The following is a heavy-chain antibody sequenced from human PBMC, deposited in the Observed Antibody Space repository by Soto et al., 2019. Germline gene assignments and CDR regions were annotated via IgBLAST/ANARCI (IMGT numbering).Heavy chain of an antibody. CDR2: ISAYNGNT. CDR1: GYTFTNFG. CDR3: ARRGTPIDY. V-gene: IGHV1-18*01. D-gene: IGHD3-16*01. Sequence: GASVKVSCKASGYTFTNFGISWVRQAPGQGLEWMGWISAYNGNTNYAQNFQGRVTMTTDTSTSIAYMELRSLRSDDTAVYYCARRGTPIDYWGQGTLVTVSS. J-gene: IGHJ4*02.